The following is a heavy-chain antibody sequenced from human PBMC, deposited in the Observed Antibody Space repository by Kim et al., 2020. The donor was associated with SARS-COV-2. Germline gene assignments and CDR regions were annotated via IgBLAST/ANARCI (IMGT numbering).Heavy chain of an antibody. V-gene: IGHV3-7*01. CDR3: ARDRWFGELLSDDFDY. J-gene: IGHJ4*02. Sequence: GGSLRLSCAASGFTFSSYWMSWVRQAPGKGLEWVANIKQDGSEKYYVDSVKGRFTISRDNAKNSLYLQMNSLRAEDTAVYYCARDRWFGELLSDDFDYWGQGTLVTVSS. CDR1: GFTFSSYW. CDR2: IKQDGSEK. D-gene: IGHD3-10*01.